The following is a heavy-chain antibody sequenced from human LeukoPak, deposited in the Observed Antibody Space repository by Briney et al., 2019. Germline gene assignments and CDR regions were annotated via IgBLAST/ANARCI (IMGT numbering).Heavy chain of an antibody. CDR2: IADDGRDK. V-gene: IGHV3-30*18. J-gene: IGHJ4*02. CDR1: GFTFSSNG. D-gene: IGHD6-13*01. CDR3: AKDSALSAASYYFDY. Sequence: GGSLRLSCAASGFTFSSNGMHWVRQAPGKGLGWVAVIADDGRDKHHADSVKGRFTISRDNSKNTLHLQMNSLRAEDTAVYYCAKDSALSAASYYFDYWGQGTLVTVSS.